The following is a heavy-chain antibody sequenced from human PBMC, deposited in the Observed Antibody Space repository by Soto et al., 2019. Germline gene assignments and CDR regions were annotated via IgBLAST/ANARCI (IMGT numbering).Heavy chain of an antibody. CDR3: ARAYLTYNFVPYGMGV. V-gene: IGHV3-30-3*01. Sequence: GSLRLDCAAAGLILRNYVIHGVCQATGKGLEWVAVISYDGSNKYYADSVKGRFTMSRDNSKVHLQTKTMRAEDTAVYYCARAYLTYNFVPYGMGVWGQGPTVTV. D-gene: IGHD3-10*02. CDR1: GLILRNYV. CDR2: ISYDGSNK. J-gene: IGHJ6*02.